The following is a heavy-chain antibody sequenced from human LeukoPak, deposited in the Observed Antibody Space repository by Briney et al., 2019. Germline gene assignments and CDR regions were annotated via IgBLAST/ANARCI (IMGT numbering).Heavy chain of an antibody. CDR2: IYTSGST. CDR3: ASYAGFGEYWYFDL. J-gene: IGHJ2*01. V-gene: IGHV4-4*07. D-gene: IGHD3-10*01. Sequence: KPSETLSLTCTVSGGSISSYYWSWIRQPAGKGLEWIGRIYTSGSTNYNPSLKSRVTMSVDTSKNQFSLKLNSVTAADTAVYYCASYAGFGEYWYFDLWGRGTLVTVSS. CDR1: GGSISSYY.